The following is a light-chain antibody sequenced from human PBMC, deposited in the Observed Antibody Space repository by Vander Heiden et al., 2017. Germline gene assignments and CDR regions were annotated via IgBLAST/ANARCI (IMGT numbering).Light chain of an antibody. CDR2: AAT. CDR1: QDIGND. J-gene: IGKJ4*01. CDR3: RQDCDYPLT. V-gene: IGKV1-6*01. Sequence: AIQMTQSPSSLSASIGDTVTITCRPSQDIGNDLGWYQQKPGKAPKLLIYAATTLQTGVPSRFSRGASGTDFSLTISGLQPEDFATYYCRQDCDYPLTFGAESKLEIE.